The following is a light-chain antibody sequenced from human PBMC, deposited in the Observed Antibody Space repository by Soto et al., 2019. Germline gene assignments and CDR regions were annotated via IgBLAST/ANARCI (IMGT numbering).Light chain of an antibody. Sequence: QSALTQPASVSASPGQSISISCTGTSNDVGAFDYVSWYQQHPGKAPKLIIFEVFSRPSGVSTRFSGSKSGSTASLTISGLQAEDEADYFCSSYTTNNAHVFGGGTKLTVL. CDR3: SSYTTNNAHV. J-gene: IGLJ2*01. CDR2: EVF. V-gene: IGLV2-14*01. CDR1: SNDVGAFDY.